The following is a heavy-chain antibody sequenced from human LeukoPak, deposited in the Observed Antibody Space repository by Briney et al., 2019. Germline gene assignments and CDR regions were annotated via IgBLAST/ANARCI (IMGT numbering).Heavy chain of an antibody. J-gene: IGHJ4*02. CDR1: GYTFTGYY. CDR3: ARESTPYYFDY. CDR2: INPSGGST. Sequence: ASVKVSCKASGYTFTGYYMHWVRQAPGQGLEWMGIINPSGGSTSYAQKFQGRVTMTRDTSTSTVYMELSSLRSEDTAVYYCARESTPYYFDYWGQGTLVTVSS. V-gene: IGHV1-46*01.